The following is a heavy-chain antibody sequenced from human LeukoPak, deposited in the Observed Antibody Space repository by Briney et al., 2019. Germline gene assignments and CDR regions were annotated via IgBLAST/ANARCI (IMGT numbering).Heavy chain of an antibody. D-gene: IGHD6-13*01. V-gene: IGHV4-59*01. CDR3: ARDRLGIAAAGTSGMDV. J-gene: IGHJ6*02. CDR2: IYYSGST. CDR1: GGSISSYY. Sequence: SETLSLTCTVSGGSISSYYWSWIRQPPGKGLEWIGYIYYSGSTNYNPSLKSRVTISVDTSKNQFSLKLSSVAAADTAVYYCARDRLGIAAAGTSGMDVWGQGTTVTVSS.